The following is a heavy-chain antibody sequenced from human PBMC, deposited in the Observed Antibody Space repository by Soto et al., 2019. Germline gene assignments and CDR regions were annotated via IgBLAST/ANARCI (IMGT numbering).Heavy chain of an antibody. D-gene: IGHD3-22*01. Sequence: ASVKVSCKASGYTFANYAIHWVRQAPGQRLEWMGWINAGNGNPKYSQKFQDRVTISRDTSATTAYMEMSSLRSEDTAVYYCARDDRNYFDSSGYPIPYFDYWGQGTLVTVSS. V-gene: IGHV1-3*01. J-gene: IGHJ4*02. CDR3: ARDDRNYFDSSGYPIPYFDY. CDR2: INAGNGNP. CDR1: GYTFANYA.